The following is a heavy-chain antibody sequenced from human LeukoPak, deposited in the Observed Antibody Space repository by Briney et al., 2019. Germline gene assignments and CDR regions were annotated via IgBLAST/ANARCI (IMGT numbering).Heavy chain of an antibody. Sequence: SETLSLTCTVSGGSISSSSYYWGWIRQPPGKGLGWIGSIYYSGSTYYNPPLKSRVTVSVDTSKNQFSLKLSSVTAADTAVYYCARGGSYPFDYYMDVWGKGTTVTVSS. CDR1: GGSISSSSYY. J-gene: IGHJ6*03. D-gene: IGHD1-26*01. CDR2: IYYSGST. CDR3: ARGGSYPFDYYMDV. V-gene: IGHV4-39*07.